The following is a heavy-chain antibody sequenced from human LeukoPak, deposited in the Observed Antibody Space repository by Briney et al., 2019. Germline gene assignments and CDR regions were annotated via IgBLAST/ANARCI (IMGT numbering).Heavy chain of an antibody. CDR2: ISWNSGSI. CDR3: AKDKTKYDSSGYGLDY. V-gene: IGHV3-9*01. Sequence: PGGSLRLSCAASGFTFDDYGMSWVRQAPGKGLEWVSGISWNSGSIGYADSVKGRFTISRDNAKNSLYLQMNSLRAEDTALYYCAKDKTKYDSSGYGLDYWGQGTLVTVSS. D-gene: IGHD3-22*01. J-gene: IGHJ4*02. CDR1: GFTFDDYG.